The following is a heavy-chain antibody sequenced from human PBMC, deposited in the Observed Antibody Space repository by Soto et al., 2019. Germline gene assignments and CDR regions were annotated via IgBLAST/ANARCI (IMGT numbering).Heavy chain of an antibody. J-gene: IGHJ4*02. Sequence: QVQLVESGGGVVQPGRSLRLSCAASGFTFSSYAMHWVRQAPGKGLEWVAVISYDGSNKYYADSVKGRFTSSRDNSKNTLDLQMNSLRAEDTAVYYCAKQTGVRFDYWGQGTLVTVSS. CDR3: AKQTGVRFDY. CDR2: ISYDGSNK. CDR1: GFTFSSYA. D-gene: IGHD3-16*01. V-gene: IGHV3-30-3*01.